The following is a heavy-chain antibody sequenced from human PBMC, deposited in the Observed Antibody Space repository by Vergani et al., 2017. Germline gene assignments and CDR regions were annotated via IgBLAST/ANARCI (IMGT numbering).Heavy chain of an antibody. CDR2: IIPIFGTA. D-gene: IGHD2-2*01. CDR3: ARTRPAAISMNSAFDI. V-gene: IGHV1-69*14. J-gene: IGHJ3*02. Sequence: QVQLVQSGAEVKKPGSSVKVSCKASGGTFSSYAISWVRQAPGQGLEWMGRIIPIFGTANYAQKFQGRVTITADKSKSTAYMELSSLRSEDTAVYYCARTRPAAISMNSAFDIWGQGTMVTVSS. CDR1: GGTFSSYA.